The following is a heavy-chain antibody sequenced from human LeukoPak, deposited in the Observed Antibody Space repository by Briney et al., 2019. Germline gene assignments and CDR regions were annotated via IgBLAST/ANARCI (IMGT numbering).Heavy chain of an antibody. CDR3: ARDLTMVRGVTHNWFDP. D-gene: IGHD3-10*01. CDR2: VSHSGST. J-gene: IGHJ5*02. V-gene: IGHV4-34*01. Sequence: SETLSLTCAVYGGSFSGYYCSWIRQPPGKGLEWIGEVSHSGSTNYNPSLKSRVTISLDTSKNQFSLKLSSVTAADTAVYYRARDLTMVRGVTHNWFDPWGQGTLVTVSS. CDR1: GGSFSGYY.